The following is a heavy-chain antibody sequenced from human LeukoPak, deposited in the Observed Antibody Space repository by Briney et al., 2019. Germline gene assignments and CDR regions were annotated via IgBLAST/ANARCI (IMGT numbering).Heavy chain of an antibody. V-gene: IGHV4-4*07. D-gene: IGHD3-10*01. CDR1: GGSMSNYY. CDR2: LNYSGTT. CDR3: SRYDSDTGDFDP. Sequence: SETLSLTCTVSGGSMSNYYWSWIRQPAGKGLEWIGLLNYSGTTYYNPSFKSRVSISIDRSRTQFSLKLSSVTAADTAFYYCSRYDSDTGDFDPWGQGTLVTISS. J-gene: IGHJ5*02.